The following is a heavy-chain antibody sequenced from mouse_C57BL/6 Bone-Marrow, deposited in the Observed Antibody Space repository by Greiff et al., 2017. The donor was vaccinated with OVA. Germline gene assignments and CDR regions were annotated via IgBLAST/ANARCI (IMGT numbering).Heavy chain of an antibody. V-gene: IGHV3-6*01. CDR2: ISYDGSN. CDR1: GYSITSGYY. CDR3: ATYSNYVGFAY. D-gene: IGHD2-5*01. J-gene: IGHJ3*01. Sequence: VQLQQSGPGLVKPSQSLSLTCSVTGYSITSGYYWNWIRQFPGNKLEWMGYISYDGSNNYNPSLKNRISITRDTSENQFFLKLNSVTTEDTATYYCATYSNYVGFAYWGQGTLVTVSA.